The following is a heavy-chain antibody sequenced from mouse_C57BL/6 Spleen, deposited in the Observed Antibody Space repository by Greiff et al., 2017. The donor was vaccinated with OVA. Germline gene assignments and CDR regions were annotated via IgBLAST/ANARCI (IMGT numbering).Heavy chain of an antibody. D-gene: IGHD2-4*01. J-gene: IGHJ4*01. Sequence: QVQLQQPGTELVKPGASVKLSCKASGYTFTSYWMHWVKQRPGQGLEWIGNINPSHGGTNYTEKFKSKAKRTVEKSTSTAYMQRSRLTSEDSAVYYCARGIYYDYDDGYYYAMDYWGQGTSVTVSS. CDR2: INPSHGGT. CDR1: GYTFTSYW. V-gene: IGHV1-53*01. CDR3: ARGIYYDYDDGYYYAMDY.